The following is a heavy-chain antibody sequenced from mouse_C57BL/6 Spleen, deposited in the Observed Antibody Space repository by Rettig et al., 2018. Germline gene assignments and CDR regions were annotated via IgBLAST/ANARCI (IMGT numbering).Heavy chain of an antibody. Sequence: SGYTFTSYWMHWVKQRPGQGLEWIGNINPSNGGTNYNEKFKSKATLTVDKSSSTAYMQLSSLTSEDSAVYYCARSGIYYYGSSYYFDYWGQGTTLTVSS. D-gene: IGHD1-1*01. V-gene: IGHV1-53*01. CDR3: ARSGIYYYGSSYYFDY. CDR2: INPSNGGT. J-gene: IGHJ2*01. CDR1: GYTFTSYW.